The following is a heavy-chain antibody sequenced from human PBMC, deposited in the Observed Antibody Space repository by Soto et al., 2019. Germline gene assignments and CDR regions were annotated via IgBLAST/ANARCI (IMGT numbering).Heavy chain of an antibody. J-gene: IGHJ4*02. D-gene: IGHD2-2*01. CDR3: ARGPSSLTRFDY. CDR2: ISYDGSNK. CDR1: GFTFSSYA. V-gene: IGHV3-30-3*01. Sequence: PGGSLRLSCAASGFTFSSYALHWVRHAPGKGLEWVAVISYDGSNKDYADSVKGRFTISRDNSKNTLYLQMNSLRAEDTAVYYCARGPSSLTRFDYWGQGTLVTVSS.